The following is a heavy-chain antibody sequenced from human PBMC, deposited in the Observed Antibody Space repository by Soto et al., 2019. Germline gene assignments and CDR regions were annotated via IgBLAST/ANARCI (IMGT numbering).Heavy chain of an antibody. V-gene: IGHV1-18*01. J-gene: IGHJ4*01. CDR1: GYTFTSYG. Sequence: ASVKVSCKASGYTFTSYGISWVRRAPGQGLEWMGWININRGDVNHAPKFQGRVTLTTDTSTTTAYMELRSLRLDDTALYFCATDDMNRGRLDYWGHGTLVTVSS. CDR2: ININRGDV. CDR3: ATDDMNRGRLDY.